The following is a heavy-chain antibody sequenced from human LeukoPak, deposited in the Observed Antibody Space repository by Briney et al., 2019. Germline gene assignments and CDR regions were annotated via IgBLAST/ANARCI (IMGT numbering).Heavy chain of an antibody. CDR3: ARADYDILTGYIHFDY. D-gene: IGHD3-9*01. CDR2: INPNSGGT. Sequence: ASVKVSCKASGYTFTGYYMHWVRQAPGQGLEWMGWINPNSGGTNYAQKFQGWVTMTRDTSISTAYMELSRLRSDDTAVYYCARADYDILTGYIHFDYWGQGTLVTVSS. V-gene: IGHV1-2*04. J-gene: IGHJ4*02. CDR1: GYTFTGYY.